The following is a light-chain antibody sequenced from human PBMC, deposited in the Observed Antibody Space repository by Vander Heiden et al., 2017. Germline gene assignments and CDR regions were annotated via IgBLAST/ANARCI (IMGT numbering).Light chain of an antibody. V-gene: IGKV3-11*01. CDR3: QQRSNWPRGT. CDR2: DAS. J-gene: IGKJ1*01. CDR1: QSISSY. Sequence: ELLFTQSPAPLSFSPGERATLPCRASQSISSYLAWYQQKPGQAPRLLIYDASSRASGIPARFSGSGSGTDFTLTISSLEPEDFAIYYCQQRSNWPRGTFGQGTKVEIK.